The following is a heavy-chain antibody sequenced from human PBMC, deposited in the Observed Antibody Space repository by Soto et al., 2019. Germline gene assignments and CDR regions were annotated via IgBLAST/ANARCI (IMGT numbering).Heavy chain of an antibody. D-gene: IGHD2-8*01. J-gene: IGHJ6*02. CDR2: IYYSGST. V-gene: IGHV4-31*03. CDR3: ARVRIGVYDRHAASQTYYCYYGMDV. Sequence: PSETLSLTCTVSGGSISSGGYYWSWIRQHPGKGLEWIGYIYYSGSTYYNPSLKSRVTISVDTSKNQFSLKLSSVTGADTSVYYCARVRIGVYDRHAASQTYYCYYGMDVWGQGTTVTVSS. CDR1: GGSISSGGYY.